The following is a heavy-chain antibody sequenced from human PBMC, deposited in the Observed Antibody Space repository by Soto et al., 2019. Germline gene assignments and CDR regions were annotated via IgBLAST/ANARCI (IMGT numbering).Heavy chain of an antibody. CDR1: GGTFSSYT. Sequence: SVKVSCKASGGTFSSYTISWVRQAPGQGLEWKGRIIPILGIANYAQKFQGRVTITADKSTSTAYMELSSLRSEDTAVYYCARIPPSSGAHHFDYWGQGTLVTVSS. J-gene: IGHJ4*02. D-gene: IGHD6-19*01. CDR3: ARIPPSSGAHHFDY. V-gene: IGHV1-69*02. CDR2: IIPILGIA.